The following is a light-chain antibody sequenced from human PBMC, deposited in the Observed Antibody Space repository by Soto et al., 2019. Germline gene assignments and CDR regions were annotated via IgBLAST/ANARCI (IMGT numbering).Light chain of an antibody. Sequence: QSALTQPASVSGSPGQSITISCTGTSSDIGGYNYVSWYQQHPGKAPKLMIYEVSNRPSGVSNRFSGSKSGNTASLTISGLKAEDEADYYCSSSTSSSTVIFGGGTKVTVL. CDR2: EVS. J-gene: IGLJ2*01. CDR1: SSDIGGYNY. V-gene: IGLV2-14*01. CDR3: SSSTSSSTVI.